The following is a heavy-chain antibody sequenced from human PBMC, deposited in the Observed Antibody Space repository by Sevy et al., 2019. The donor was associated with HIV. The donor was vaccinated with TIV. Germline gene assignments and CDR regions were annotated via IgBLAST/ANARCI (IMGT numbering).Heavy chain of an antibody. Sequence: GGSLRLSCEVSGFTFSNYWMTWVRQAPGKGLEWVANIKEDGSAKYYGDSVKGRFSISRDNAKNSLYLEMNSLRAEDTAVYYCVRDGLASATDFDYWGQGTLVTVSS. CDR2: IKEDGSAK. CDR1: GFTFSNYW. D-gene: IGHD2-15*01. CDR3: VRDGLASATDFDY. V-gene: IGHV3-7*01. J-gene: IGHJ4*02.